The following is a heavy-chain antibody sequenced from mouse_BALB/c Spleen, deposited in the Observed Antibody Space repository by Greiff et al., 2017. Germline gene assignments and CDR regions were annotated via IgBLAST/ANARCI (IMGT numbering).Heavy chain of an antibody. Sequence: VQLQQSGAELVKPGASVKLSCKASGYTFTSYYMYWVKQRPGQGLEWIGEINPINGGTNFNEKFKSKATLTVDKSSSTAYMQLSSLTSEDSAVYYCTRYDYDEGWFAYWGQGTLVTVSA. J-gene: IGHJ3*01. CDR3: TRYDYDEGWFAY. CDR1: GYTFTSYY. V-gene: IGHV1S81*02. D-gene: IGHD2-4*01. CDR2: INPINGGT.